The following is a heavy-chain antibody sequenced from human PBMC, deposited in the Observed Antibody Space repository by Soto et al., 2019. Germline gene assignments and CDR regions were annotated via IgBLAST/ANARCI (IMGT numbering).Heavy chain of an antibody. Sequence: GGSLRLSCAASGFTVSSKYMTWVRQAPGKGLEWVSLIQSGGTTYYAVSVKGRFTISRDTSENTLHLQMDSLRVEDTAVYYCARDDVLCDGGRCYGIPLAVWGKGTTVTVSS. D-gene: IGHD2-15*01. V-gene: IGHV3-66*01. J-gene: IGHJ6*04. CDR1: GFTVSSKY. CDR3: ARDDVLCDGGRCYGIPLAV. CDR2: IQSGGTT.